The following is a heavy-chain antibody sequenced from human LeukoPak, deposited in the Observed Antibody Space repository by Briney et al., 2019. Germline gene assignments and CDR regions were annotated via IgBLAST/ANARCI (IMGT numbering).Heavy chain of an antibody. V-gene: IGHV4-59*01. CDR1: GGSISSYY. CDR3: ARHYCTGDNCYYFDY. D-gene: IGHD2-15*01. CDR2: VYYSGST. J-gene: IGHJ4*02. Sequence: SETLSLTCTVSGGSISSYYWSWIRQPPGKGLEWIGFVYYSGSTNYNPSLKIRVTLSVDTSKDQFSLKLNSVTAADTAVYYCARHYCTGDNCYYFDYWGQGTLVTVSS.